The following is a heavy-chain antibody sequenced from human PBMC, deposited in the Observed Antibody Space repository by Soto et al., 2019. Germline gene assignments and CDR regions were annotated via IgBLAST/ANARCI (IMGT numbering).Heavy chain of an antibody. D-gene: IGHD2-8*02. J-gene: IGHJ5*02. CDR2: INPLSGIS. CDR3: AAPACAATWCSPSNSLDR. CDR1: GGTFVRHV. V-gene: IGHV1-69*09. Sequence: QVQLVQSGAEVKKPESSVKVSCKTSGGTFVRHVISWVRQAPGQGPEWMGKINPLSGISNYAQKFQDRVTFTADTDSSTAYMEMSSMRSDDTVVYYCAAPACAATWCSPSNSLDRWGQGTLVTVPS.